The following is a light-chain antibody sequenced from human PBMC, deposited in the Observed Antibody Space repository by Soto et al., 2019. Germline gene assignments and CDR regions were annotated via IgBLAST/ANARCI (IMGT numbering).Light chain of an antibody. V-gene: IGKV1-39*01. J-gene: IGKJ4*01. CDR2: AVS. Sequence: DIQMTQSPSSLSASVGDRVTISCRASQSVKTYLNWYQQKPGKAPKALIYAVSSLQSGVPSRFSGSGSGTDFTLTVNGLQPEDFVTYFCQQGYSPPLTFGGGTTVEIK. CDR3: QQGYSPPLT. CDR1: QSVKTY.